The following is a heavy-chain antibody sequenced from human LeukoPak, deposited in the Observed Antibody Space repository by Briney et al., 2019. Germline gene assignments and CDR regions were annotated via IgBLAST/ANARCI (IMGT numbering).Heavy chain of an antibody. CDR1: GFTFSSYA. D-gene: IGHD3-22*01. CDR3: AKGFTYYYDVSGYWSPNYFDC. V-gene: IGHV3-23*01. J-gene: IGHJ4*02. Sequence: PGGSLRLSCAASGFTFSSYAMSWVRQGPGKGLEWVSGISGGGGSTYYADSVKGRFTISRDNSKNRLYIEMNSLRAEDTAVYYCAKGFTYYYDVSGYWSPNYFDCWGQGTLVTVSS. CDR2: ISGGGGST.